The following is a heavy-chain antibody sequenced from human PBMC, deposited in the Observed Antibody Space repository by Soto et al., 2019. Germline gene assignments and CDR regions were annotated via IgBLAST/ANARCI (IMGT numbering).Heavy chain of an antibody. CDR1: GYTFTSYG. V-gene: IGHV1-18*01. J-gene: IGHJ4*02. CDR3: ARDLPGWGYSYGLVGPYSYFDY. Sequence: QVQLVQSGAEVKKPGASVKVSCKASGYTFTSYGISWVRQAPGQGLEWMGWISAYNGNTNYAQKLQGRVTMTTDTSTSTAYMELRSLRSDDTAVYYCARDLPGWGYSYGLVGPYSYFDYWGQGTLVTVSS. D-gene: IGHD5-18*01. CDR2: ISAYNGNT.